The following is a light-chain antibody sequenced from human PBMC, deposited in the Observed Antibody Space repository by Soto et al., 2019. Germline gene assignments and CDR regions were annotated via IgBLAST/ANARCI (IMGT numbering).Light chain of an antibody. J-gene: IGKJ1*01. CDR1: QSVRNSL. Sequence: EIVLTQSPGTLSLSPGERATLSCRASQSVRNSLLAWYQQKPGQPPRLLIYDASTRATATPERFSASGSGTDFTLTISDVQPEDFALYYCHQRQSWPRTFGQGTKVDI. CDR2: DAS. V-gene: IGKV3D-20*02. CDR3: HQRQSWPRT.